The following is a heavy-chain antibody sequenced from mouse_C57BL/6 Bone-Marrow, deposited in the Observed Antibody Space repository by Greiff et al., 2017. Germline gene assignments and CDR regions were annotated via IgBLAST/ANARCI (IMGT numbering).Heavy chain of an antibody. CDR3: AREVDGYHY. Sequence: VQLQQSGAELVRPGTSVKMSCKASGYTFTNYWIGWAKQRPGHGLEWIGDIYPGGGYTNYNEKFKGKATLTADKSSSTAYLQFSSLASEDSAIYYCAREVDGYHYWGQGTTLTVSS. CDR1: GYTFTNYW. D-gene: IGHD2-3*01. V-gene: IGHV1-63*01. CDR2: IYPGGGYT. J-gene: IGHJ2*01.